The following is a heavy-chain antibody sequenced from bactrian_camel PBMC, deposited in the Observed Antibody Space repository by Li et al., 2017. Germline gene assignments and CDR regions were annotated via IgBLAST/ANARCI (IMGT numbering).Heavy chain of an antibody. V-gene: IGHV3S53*01. D-gene: IGHD1*01. CDR3: AAANTVCTFAMARAWQFGN. Sequence: HVQLVESGGGSVQAGGSLRLACAASGYTRCMGWFRQAPGKEREGVASIERDGSTSYGDSVKGRFTISKDNAKNTLYLQMNSLKPEDTAMYYCAAANTVCTFAMARAWQFGNWGQGTQVTVS. CDR2: IERDGST. CDR1: GYTRC. J-gene: IGHJ4*01.